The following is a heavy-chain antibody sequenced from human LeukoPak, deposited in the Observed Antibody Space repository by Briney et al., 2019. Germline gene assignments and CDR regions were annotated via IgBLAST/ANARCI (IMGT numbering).Heavy chain of an antibody. J-gene: IGHJ1*01. V-gene: IGHV3-23*01. Sequence: PGGSLRLSCAASGFTFNNYAMSWVRQAPGKGLEWVSAISGSGGSTNYADSVKGRFTISRDNSKNTLYLQMNSLRAEDTAVYYCAKARGSSRAEYFQHWGQGTLVTVSS. CDR3: AKARGSSRAEYFQH. CDR2: ISGSGGST. CDR1: GFTFNNYA. D-gene: IGHD1-26*01.